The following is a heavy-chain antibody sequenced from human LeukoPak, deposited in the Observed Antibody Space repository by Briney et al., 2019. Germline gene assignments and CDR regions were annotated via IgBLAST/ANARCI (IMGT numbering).Heavy chain of an antibody. D-gene: IGHD3-10*01. J-gene: IGHJ6*04. CDR2: ISACNGST. Sequence: GASVKVSCKAAGGSFSSYAFSWVRQAPGQGLEWMGLISACNGSTNYAQKLQGRVTMTTDTSTSTAYMELRSLRSDDTAVDYCERVDRLLWFGEFYGMDVWGKGTTVTVSS. CDR1: GGSFSSYA. CDR3: ERVDRLLWFGEFYGMDV. V-gene: IGHV1-18*01.